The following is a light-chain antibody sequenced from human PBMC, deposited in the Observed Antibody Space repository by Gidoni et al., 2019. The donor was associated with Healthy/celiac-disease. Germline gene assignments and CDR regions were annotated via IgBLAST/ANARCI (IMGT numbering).Light chain of an antibody. CDR1: QTISTY. J-gene: IGKJ4*01. Sequence: DIRMTQSPSSLSASVGDRVTMSCRSSQTISTYLHWYQQKPGAPPQLLIHAASTLQSGVPSRFSGSGSGTDLTLTISNLQREDFATYFCQQSLTTPLTFGGGTKVEMK. CDR3: QQSLTTPLT. CDR2: AAS. V-gene: IGKV1-39*01.